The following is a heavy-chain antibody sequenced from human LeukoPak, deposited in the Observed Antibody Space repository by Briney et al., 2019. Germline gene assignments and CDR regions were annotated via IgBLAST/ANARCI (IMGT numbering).Heavy chain of an antibody. CDR3: ARDSGDYRYYFDS. CDR1: GFTFSSYW. J-gene: IGHJ4*02. CDR2: IKEDGSQK. D-gene: IGHD4-17*01. V-gene: IGHV3-7*01. Sequence: GGSLRLSCAASGFTFSSYWMSWVRQAPGKGLEWVANIKEDGSQKYYVDSVKGRFTISRDNAKNSLYLQMNSLRDEDTAVYYCARDSGDYRYYFDSWGQGTLVTVSS.